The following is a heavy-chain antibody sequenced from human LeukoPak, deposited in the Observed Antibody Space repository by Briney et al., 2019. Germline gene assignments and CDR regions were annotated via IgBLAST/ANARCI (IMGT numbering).Heavy chain of an antibody. CDR2: IHSSGST. CDR3: ARDPGDTDWYNFDF. J-gene: IGHJ4*02. CDR1: GDSMSGHF. D-gene: IGHD3-9*01. V-gene: IGHV4-59*11. Sequence: SETLSLTCTVSGDSMSGHFWSWFRRPPGKGLENVGYIHSSGSTNYNPSYRSRVTVSLEMSKNQFSLSLTSVTAADTAVYYCARDPGDTDWYNFDFWGQGILVTVS.